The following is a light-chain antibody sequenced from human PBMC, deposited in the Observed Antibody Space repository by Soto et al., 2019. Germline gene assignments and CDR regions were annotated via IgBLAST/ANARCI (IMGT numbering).Light chain of an antibody. Sequence: QSVLTQPPSVSGAPGQRVTISCTGSSSNIGAGYDVHWYQQLPGIAPKLLIDGNGNRPSGVPGRFSGSKSDTSASLAITGLQAEDEADYHCQSYDSSLSGYVFGTGTKVTVL. J-gene: IGLJ1*01. CDR3: QSYDSSLSGYV. V-gene: IGLV1-40*01. CDR2: GNG. CDR1: SSNIGAGYD.